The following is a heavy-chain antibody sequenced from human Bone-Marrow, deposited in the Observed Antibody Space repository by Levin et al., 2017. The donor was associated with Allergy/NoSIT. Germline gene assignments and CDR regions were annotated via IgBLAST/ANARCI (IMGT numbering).Heavy chain of an antibody. J-gene: IGHJ6*03. Sequence: GESLKISCKASGYTFTSYGISWVRQAPGQGLEWMGWISAYNGNTNYAQKLQGRVTMTTDTSTSTAYMELRSLRSDDTAVYYCARDGMVQGVIIIPSPFDDYMDVWGKGTTVTVSS. CDR3: ARDGMVQGVIIIPSPFDDYMDV. D-gene: IGHD3-10*01. V-gene: IGHV1-18*01. CDR2: ISAYNGNT. CDR1: GYTFTSYG.